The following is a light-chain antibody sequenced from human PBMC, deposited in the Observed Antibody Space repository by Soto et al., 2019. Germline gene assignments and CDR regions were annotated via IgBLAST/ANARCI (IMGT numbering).Light chain of an antibody. Sequence: DIQMTQSPSSLSASVGDRVTITGRASQASSSWLSWYQQNQGKAPKSLIYAASSLQSVVPSRFSRSGSVTDFPLTISSLQSEDCATDYCQQYNSYPPAFGGGTKVEAK. CDR1: QASSSW. CDR3: QQYNSYPPA. CDR2: AAS. J-gene: IGKJ4*01. V-gene: IGKV1D-16*01.